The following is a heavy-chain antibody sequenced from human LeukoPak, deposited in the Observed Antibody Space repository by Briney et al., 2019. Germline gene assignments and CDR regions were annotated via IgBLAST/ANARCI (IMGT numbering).Heavy chain of an antibody. D-gene: IGHD2-8*01. V-gene: IGHV1-18*04. CDR3: ASVYLHGMDV. Sequence: ASVKVSCKASGYTFTGYYMHWVRQAPGQGLEWMGWISAYNGNTNYAQKLQGRVTMTTDTSTSTAYMELRSLRSDDTAVYYCASVYLHGMDVWGQGTTVTVSS. J-gene: IGHJ6*02. CDR2: ISAYNGNT. CDR1: GYTFTGYY.